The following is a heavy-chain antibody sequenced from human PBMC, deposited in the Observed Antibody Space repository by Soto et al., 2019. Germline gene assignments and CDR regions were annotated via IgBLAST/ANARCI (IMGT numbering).Heavy chain of an antibody. J-gene: IGHJ6*02. CDR1: GFYISIGVYY. CDR2: IYYSGST. V-gene: IGHV4-31*11. Sequence: QSVTDAVSGFYISIGVYYWSWISKHPGKGLEWIGYIYYSGSTYYNPSLKSRVTISVDTSKNQFSLKLSSVTAADTAVYYCASEKFEYSSSSLPHYYYYYGMDVWGQGTTVNVSS. D-gene: IGHD6-6*01. CDR3: ASEKFEYSSSSLPHYYYYYGMDV.